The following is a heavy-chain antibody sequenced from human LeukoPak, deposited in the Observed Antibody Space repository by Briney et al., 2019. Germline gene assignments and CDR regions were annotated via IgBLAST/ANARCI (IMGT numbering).Heavy chain of an antibody. CDR3: ARAFYDILTGYATPIGY. V-gene: IGHV1-2*02. D-gene: IGHD3-9*01. J-gene: IGHJ4*02. CDR1: GYTFTGYY. Sequence: ASVKVSCKASGYTFTGYYMHWVRQAPGQGLEWMGWINPNSGGTNYAQKFQGRVTMTRVTSISTAYMELSRLGSDDTAVYYCARAFYDILTGYATPIGYWGQGTLVTVSS. CDR2: INPNSGGT.